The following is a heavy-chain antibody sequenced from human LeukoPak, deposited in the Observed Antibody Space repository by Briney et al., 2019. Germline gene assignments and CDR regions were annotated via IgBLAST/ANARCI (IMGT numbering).Heavy chain of an antibody. Sequence: PGESLKISCKGSGYSFTSYWIGWVRHMPGKGLEWMGIIYPGDTDTRYSPSFQGQVTISADKSISTAYLQWSSLKASDTAMYYCARHGDGYNYDYYYGMDVWGQGTTVTVSS. CDR2: IYPGDTDT. D-gene: IGHD5-24*01. CDR1: GYSFTSYW. CDR3: ARHGDGYNYDYYYGMDV. V-gene: IGHV5-51*01. J-gene: IGHJ6*02.